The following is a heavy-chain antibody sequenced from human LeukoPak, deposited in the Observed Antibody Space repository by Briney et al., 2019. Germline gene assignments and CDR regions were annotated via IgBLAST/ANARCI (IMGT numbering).Heavy chain of an antibody. Sequence: GGSLRLSCAASGFTFSSYAMSWVRQAPGKGPEWVSGIGNSGDRTFYADSVKGRFTISRDTSKNTLYLQINSLRVEDTAVYYCIVFGDSNHWGQGTLVTVSS. D-gene: IGHD4-17*01. CDR1: GFTFSSYA. J-gene: IGHJ5*02. V-gene: IGHV3-23*01. CDR2: IGNSGDRT. CDR3: IVFGDSNH.